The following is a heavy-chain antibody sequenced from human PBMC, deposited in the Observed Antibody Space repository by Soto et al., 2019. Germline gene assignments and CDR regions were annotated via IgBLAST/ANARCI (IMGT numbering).Heavy chain of an antibody. J-gene: IGHJ6*03. V-gene: IGHV3-23*01. Sequence: GGSLRLSCAASGFTFSSYAMSWVRQAPGKGLEWVSAISGSGGSTYYADSVKGRFTISRDNSKNTLYLQMNSLRAEDTAVYYCAKNEGSYYYYYMDVWGKGTTVTVSS. CDR3: AKNEGSYYYYYMDV. CDR2: ISGSGGST. D-gene: IGHD3-10*01. CDR1: GFTFSSYA.